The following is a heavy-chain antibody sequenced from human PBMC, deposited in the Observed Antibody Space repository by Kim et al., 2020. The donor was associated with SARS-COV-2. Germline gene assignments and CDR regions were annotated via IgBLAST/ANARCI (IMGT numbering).Heavy chain of an antibody. CDR2: IWYDGSNK. CDR1: GFTFSSYG. D-gene: IGHD4-17*01. V-gene: IGHV3-33*08. J-gene: IGHJ3*02. CDR3: SRDEATVTSDAFDI. Sequence: GGSLRLSCAASGFTFSSYGMYWVRQAPGKGLEWVAVIWYDGSNKYYADSVKGRFTISRDNSKNTLYLQMNSLRAEDTAVYYCSRDEATVTSDAFDIWGQGTMVTVSS.